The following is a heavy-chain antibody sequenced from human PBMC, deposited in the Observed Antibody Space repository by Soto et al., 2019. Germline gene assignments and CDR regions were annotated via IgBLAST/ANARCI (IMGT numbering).Heavy chain of an antibody. D-gene: IGHD2-8*01. CDR3: ATSGVLTNSASGLDS. CDR2: VYYTGAT. V-gene: IGHV4-61*08. J-gene: IGHJ5*01. CDR1: GVSVGSGGYY. Sequence: PSETLSLTCGVPGVSVGSGGYYWIWIRQPPGKGLEYIGYVYYTGATRYNPSLQSRVTISEDRSKNQFSLTLTPVTAADTAVYYCATSGVLTNSASGLDSWGLGKLVTVSS.